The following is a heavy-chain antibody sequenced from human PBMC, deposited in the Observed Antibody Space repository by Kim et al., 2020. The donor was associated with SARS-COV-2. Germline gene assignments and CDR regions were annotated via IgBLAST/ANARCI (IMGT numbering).Heavy chain of an antibody. Sequence: SETLSLTCTVSGGSVSSGSYYWSWIRQPPGKGLEWIGYIYYSGSTNYNPSLKSRVTISVDTSKNQFSLKLSSVTAADTAVYYCARATQTKLWFGELSADPIHIWGQGSLVTVSS. CDR2: IYYSGST. CDR3: ARATQTKLWFGELSADPIHI. CDR1: GGSVSSGSYY. J-gene: IGHJ4*02. D-gene: IGHD3-10*01. V-gene: IGHV4-61*01.